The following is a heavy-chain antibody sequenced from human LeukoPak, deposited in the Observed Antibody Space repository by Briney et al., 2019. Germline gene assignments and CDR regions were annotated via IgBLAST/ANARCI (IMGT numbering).Heavy chain of an antibody. J-gene: IGHJ3*02. CDR1: VVTFSNTG. Sequence: GGFLRLSCAAAVVTFSNTGLNWVRQAPWKGLEWVGRIRSEIDGGATDYAAPVQGRFTISRDDSQATLYLQMNSLKTEDTAVYYCTTGGSVIVAGTRAFDIWGQGTMVTVSS. CDR3: TTGGSVIVAGTRAFDI. D-gene: IGHD5-12*01. V-gene: IGHV3-15*07. CDR2: IRSEIDGGAT.